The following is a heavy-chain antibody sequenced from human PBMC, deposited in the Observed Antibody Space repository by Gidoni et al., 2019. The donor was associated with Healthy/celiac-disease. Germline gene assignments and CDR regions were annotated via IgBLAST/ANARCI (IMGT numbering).Heavy chain of an antibody. Sequence: QVQLQQSGPGLVKPSQTLSPPCAISGDSVPSNRAAWNWIRQSPSRGLEWLGRTYYRSKWYNDYAVSVKSRITINPDTSKNQFSLQLNSVTPEDTAVYYCARESRSRQNYENWNLDYWGQGTLVTVSS. CDR2: TYYRSKWYN. D-gene: IGHD1-1*01. CDR1: GDSVPSNRAA. J-gene: IGHJ4*02. V-gene: IGHV6-1*01. CDR3: ARESRSRQNYENWNLDY.